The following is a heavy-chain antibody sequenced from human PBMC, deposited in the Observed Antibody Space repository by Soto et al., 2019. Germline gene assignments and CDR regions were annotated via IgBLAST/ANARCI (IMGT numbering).Heavy chain of an antibody. Sequence: PSETLSLTCTVSGGSISSGSYYWSWSRQRPGQGLEWIGYISYSGSTYYNPSLKSRLTISADTSKNQFALKLSSVTAADTAVYYCACFYIINILVMLLYFWGQGTLVTVSS. V-gene: IGHV4-31*03. D-gene: IGHD3-3*02. CDR2: ISYSGST. J-gene: IGHJ4*02. CDR1: GGSISSGSYY. CDR3: ACFYIINILVMLLYF.